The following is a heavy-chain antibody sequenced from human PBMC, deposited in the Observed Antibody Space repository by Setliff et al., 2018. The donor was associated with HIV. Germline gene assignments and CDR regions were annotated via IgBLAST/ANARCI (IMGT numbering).Heavy chain of an antibody. CDR1: GFTFSNAW. D-gene: IGHD6-13*01. CDR2: IKSKTDGGTT. V-gene: IGHV3-15*01. J-gene: IGHJ6*03. CDR3: SGTRDRSSSYYYYYYYMDV. Sequence: SGGSLRLSCAASGFTFSNAWMSWVRQAPGKGLEWVGRIKSKTDGGTTDYAAPVKGRFTISRDDSKNTLYLQMNSLKTEDTAVYYCSGTRDRSSSYYYYYYYMDVWGKETTVTVSS.